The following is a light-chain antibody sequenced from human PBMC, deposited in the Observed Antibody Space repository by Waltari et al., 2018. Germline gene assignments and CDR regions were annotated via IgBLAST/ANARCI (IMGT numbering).Light chain of an antibody. CDR3: QQHDNSPFT. J-gene: IGKJ3*01. Sequence: DIQMTQSTSSLSASVGDRVTITCRASQGISNWLAWYQQKPGKAPKLLIYRASNLETGVLSRFSGSGSGTDFTLTISSLQPEDIATYYCQQHDNSPFTFGPGTKLDIK. V-gene: IGKV1-33*01. CDR2: RAS. CDR1: QGISNW.